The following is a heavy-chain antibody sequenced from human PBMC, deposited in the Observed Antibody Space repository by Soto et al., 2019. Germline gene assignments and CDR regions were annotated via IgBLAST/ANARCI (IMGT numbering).Heavy chain of an antibody. CDR3: ARLAHDYGDEGAFDI. CDR2: IYYSGST. Sequence: SETLSLTCTVSDGSISSYYCSCILQPPGKGLEWIGYIYYSGSTNYNPSLKSRVTISVDTSKNQFSLKLSSVTAADTAVYYCARLAHDYGDEGAFDIWGQGTMVTVSS. V-gene: IGHV4-59*08. CDR1: DGSISSYY. D-gene: IGHD4-17*01. J-gene: IGHJ3*02.